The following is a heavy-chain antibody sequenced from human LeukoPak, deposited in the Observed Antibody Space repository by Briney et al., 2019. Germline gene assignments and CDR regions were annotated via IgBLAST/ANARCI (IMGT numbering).Heavy chain of an antibody. Sequence: GGSLRLSCAASGFTFDDYTIHWVRQTPGKGLEDVSLIYWDGLNAYYADSVKGRFTISRDNSNNTLYLQMNSLRADDTAVYYCTVPVQYWGQGTLVTVSS. D-gene: IGHD3-10*01. CDR2: IYWDGLNA. CDR1: GFTFDDYT. J-gene: IGHJ4*02. V-gene: IGHV3-43*01. CDR3: TVPVQY.